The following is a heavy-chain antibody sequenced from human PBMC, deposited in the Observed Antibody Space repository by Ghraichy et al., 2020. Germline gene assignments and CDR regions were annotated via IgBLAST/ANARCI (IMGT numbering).Heavy chain of an antibody. V-gene: IGHV3-21*01. CDR3: AREGYSYGVGFGY. D-gene: IGHD5-18*01. J-gene: IGHJ4*02. Sequence: GESLNISCAASGFTFSSYSMNWVRQAPGKGLEWVSSISSSSSYIYYADSVKGRFTISRDNAKNSLYLQMNSLRAEDTAVYYCAREGYSYGVGFGYWGQGTLVTVSS. CDR2: ISSSSSYI. CDR1: GFTFSSYS.